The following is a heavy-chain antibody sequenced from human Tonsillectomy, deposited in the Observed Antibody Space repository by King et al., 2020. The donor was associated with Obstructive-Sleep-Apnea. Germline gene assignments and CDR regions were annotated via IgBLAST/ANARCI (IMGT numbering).Heavy chain of an antibody. CDR1: GFTFRDYA. V-gene: IGHV3-30*03. D-gene: IGHD3-10*01. CDR3: VVRGGLQNYFEY. Sequence: VQLVESGGGVVQPGRSLRLSCAASGFTFRDYAMHWVRLAPGKGLEWVTIISNDGIVKYYADSVKGRFTVSRDSSKNTVYLQMNSLRPEDTAVYYCVVRGGLQNYFEYWGQGTLVTVSS. CDR2: ISNDGIVK. J-gene: IGHJ4*02.